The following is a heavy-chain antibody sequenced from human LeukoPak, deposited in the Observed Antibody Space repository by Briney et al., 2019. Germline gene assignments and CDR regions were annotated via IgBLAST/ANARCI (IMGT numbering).Heavy chain of an antibody. CDR2: IHYSGTT. CDR1: GGSISTYY. D-gene: IGHD5-12*01. V-gene: IGHV4-59*08. J-gene: IGHJ4*02. Sequence: SETLSLTCTVSGGSISTYYWSWIRQPPGKGLEWIGYIHYSGTTNYNPSLKNRVTISLDTSKNQFSLNLSSVTAADTAVYCCVRMGGYSGYATHWGQGTLVTVSS. CDR3: VRMGGYSGYATH.